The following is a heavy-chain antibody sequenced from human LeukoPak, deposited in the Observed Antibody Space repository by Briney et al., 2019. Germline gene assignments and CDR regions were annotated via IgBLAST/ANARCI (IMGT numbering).Heavy chain of an antibody. J-gene: IGHJ4*02. V-gene: IGHV3-9*01. Sequence: GGSLRLSCAASGFTFDEYAMHWVRRAPGKGLEWVSGISWNSGSKGYAGSVKGRFTISRDNAKNSLYLQMNSLRSEDTALYYCAKDNIRIVVAGTIDYWGQGTLVTVSS. D-gene: IGHD6-19*01. CDR3: AKDNIRIVVAGTIDY. CDR2: ISWNSGSK. CDR1: GFTFDEYA.